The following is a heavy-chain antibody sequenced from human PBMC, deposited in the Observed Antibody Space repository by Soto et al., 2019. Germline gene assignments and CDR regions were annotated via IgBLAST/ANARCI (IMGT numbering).Heavy chain of an antibody. Sequence: GGSLRLSCAASGFTFSSYWMHWVRQAPGKGLVWVSRINSDGSSTSYADSVKGRFTISRDNAKNTLYLQMNSLRAEDTAVYYCARWLGTIFGVVPNNSFDPWGQGTLVTGSS. V-gene: IGHV3-74*01. CDR2: INSDGSST. CDR3: ARWLGTIFGVVPNNSFDP. D-gene: IGHD3-3*01. J-gene: IGHJ5*02. CDR1: GFTFSSYW.